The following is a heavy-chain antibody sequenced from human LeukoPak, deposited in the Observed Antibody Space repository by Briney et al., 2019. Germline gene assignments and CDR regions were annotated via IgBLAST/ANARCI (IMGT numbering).Heavy chain of an antibody. D-gene: IGHD3-10*01. CDR3: ARVEPGGYFDY. CDR2: IYYSGST. J-gene: IGHJ4*02. Sequence: PSETLSLTCTVSGGSVSSGSYYWSWIRQPPGKGLEWIGYIYYSGSTNYNPSLKSRVTISVDTSKNQFSLKLSSVTAADTAVYYCARVEPGGYFDYWGQGTLVTVSS. V-gene: IGHV4-61*01. CDR1: GGSVSSGSYY.